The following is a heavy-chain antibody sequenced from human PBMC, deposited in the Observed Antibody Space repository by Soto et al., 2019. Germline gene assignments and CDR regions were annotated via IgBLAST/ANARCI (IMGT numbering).Heavy chain of an antibody. Sequence: SETLSLTCTVSGGSISSYYWSWIRQPPGKGLEWIGYIYYSGSTNYNPSLKSRVTISVDTSKNQFSLKLSSVTAADTAVYYCARAQAVSYGSGAYYYGMDVWGQGTTVTVSS. CDR2: IYYSGST. V-gene: IGHV4-59*01. CDR3: ARAQAVSYGSGAYYYGMDV. J-gene: IGHJ6*02. D-gene: IGHD3-10*01. CDR1: GGSISSYY.